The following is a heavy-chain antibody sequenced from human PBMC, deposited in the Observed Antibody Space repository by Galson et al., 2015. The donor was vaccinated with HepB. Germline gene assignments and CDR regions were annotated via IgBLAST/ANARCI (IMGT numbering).Heavy chain of an antibody. D-gene: IGHD6-13*01. J-gene: IGHJ4*02. Sequence: SLRLSCAASGFTFSGSAIHWVRQASGKGPGWVGRIRSKGNDYATSYVESLKGRFTISRDDSRNMAYLHMKSLKTEDTAVYYCTRMGDFSGYSSKWGQGTLVTVSS. CDR2: IRSKGNDYAT. CDR1: GFTFSGSA. V-gene: IGHV3-73*01. CDR3: TRMGDFSGYSSK.